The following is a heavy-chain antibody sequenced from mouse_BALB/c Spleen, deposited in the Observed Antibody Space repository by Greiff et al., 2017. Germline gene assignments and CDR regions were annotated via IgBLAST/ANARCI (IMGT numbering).Heavy chain of an antibody. CDR3: NAHNWENYFDY. D-gene: IGHD4-1*02. CDR2: IDPENGDT. J-gene: IGHJ2*01. Sequence: VQLQQSGAELVRSGASVKLSCTASGFNIKDYYMHWVKQRPEQGLEWIGWIDPENGDTEYAPKFQGKATMTADTSSNTAYLQLSSLTSEDTAVYYCNAHNWENYFDYWGQGTTLTVSS. V-gene: IGHV14-4*02. CDR1: GFNIKDYY.